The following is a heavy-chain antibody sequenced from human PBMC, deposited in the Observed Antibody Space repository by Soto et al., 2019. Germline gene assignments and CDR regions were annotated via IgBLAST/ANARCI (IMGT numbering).Heavy chain of an antibody. CDR3: AKDNEPPSTRPFDP. J-gene: IGHJ5*02. D-gene: IGHD2-8*01. Sequence: GGSLRLSCAASGFTFSSYAMSWVRQAPGKGLKWVSAISGSGGSTYYADSVKGRFTISRDNSKNTLYLQMNSLRAEDTAVYNCAKDNEPPSTRPFDPWGQGTLVTVSS. CDR2: ISGSGGST. CDR1: GFTFSSYA. V-gene: IGHV3-23*01.